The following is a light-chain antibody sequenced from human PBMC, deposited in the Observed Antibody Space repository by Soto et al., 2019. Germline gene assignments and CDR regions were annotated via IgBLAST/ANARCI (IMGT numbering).Light chain of an antibody. Sequence: DIQMTQSPSSVSASIGDTVTITCRASQHISSYLNWFQQRPGKAPKLLVSAASTLQSGVPSRFIGDRSWTDFTLTISSLQPEDLATYFCQQSYSARLSFGGGTKLEIK. CDR2: AAS. J-gene: IGKJ4*01. CDR1: QHISSY. V-gene: IGKV1-39*01. CDR3: QQSYSARLS.